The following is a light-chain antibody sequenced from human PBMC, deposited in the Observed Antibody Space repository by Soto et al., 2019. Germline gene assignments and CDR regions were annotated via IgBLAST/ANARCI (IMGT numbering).Light chain of an antibody. CDR3: QQRYSTPFT. CDR1: QSISSY. J-gene: IGKJ3*01. Sequence: DIPMTPSPSSLSASVGDRVTITCRASQSISSYLNWYQQKPGKAPKLLIYAASSLQSGVPSRFSGSGSGTDFALTISSLQPEDFATYYCQQRYSTPFTFGPGTKVDIK. CDR2: AAS. V-gene: IGKV1-39*01.